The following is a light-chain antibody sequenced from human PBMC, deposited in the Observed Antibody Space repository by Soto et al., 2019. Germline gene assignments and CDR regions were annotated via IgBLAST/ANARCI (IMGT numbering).Light chain of an antibody. V-gene: IGKV3-20*01. J-gene: IGKJ2*01. CDR2: VAS. CDR1: QSVSSSY. CDR3: QQYSALPPP. Sequence: IVLTPSPRPLSMSPGERATLSCMASQSVSSSYLVWYQQKPGQPLRLLIYVASIRATGIPDRFSGSESVTDFALTISRLEPEDFAVYYCQQYSALPPPFGQGTKLEIK.